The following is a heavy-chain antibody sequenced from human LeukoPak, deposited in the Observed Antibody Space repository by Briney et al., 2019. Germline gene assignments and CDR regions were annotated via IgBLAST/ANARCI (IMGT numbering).Heavy chain of an antibody. J-gene: IGHJ4*02. Sequence: ASVKVSCQASGYTFTSYAMHWVRQPPGQRLEWMGWSNAGNGNTNYSQEFQGRVTITRDTSASTAYMELSNLRSEDMAVYYRARGGYGSGSLLGYWGQGTLVTVSS. CDR1: GYTFTSYA. CDR2: SNAGNGNT. D-gene: IGHD3-10*01. CDR3: ARGGYGSGSLLGY. V-gene: IGHV1-3*02.